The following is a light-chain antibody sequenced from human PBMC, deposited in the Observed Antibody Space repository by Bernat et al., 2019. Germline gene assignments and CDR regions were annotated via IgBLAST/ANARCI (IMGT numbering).Light chain of an antibody. V-gene: IGKV1-5*03. CDR1: QSVSTL. Sequence: DIEMTQSPSTLSASVGDRVTITCWARQSVSTLLAWYQHKPGKAPNLLIYTASTLESGVPSRFSGSGSGTEFTLTISSLQPEDTAIYYCQQYISYSTFGQGTKVEIK. CDR2: TAS. J-gene: IGKJ1*01. CDR3: QQYISYST.